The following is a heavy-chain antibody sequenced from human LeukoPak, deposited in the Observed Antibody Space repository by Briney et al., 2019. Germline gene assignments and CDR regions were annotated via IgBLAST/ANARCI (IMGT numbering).Heavy chain of an antibody. Sequence: SETLSLTCAVSGGPISSSNWWSWVRQPPGQGLEWIGEIYHSGSTNYNPSLKSRVTISVDKSKNQFSLRLSSVTAADTAVYYCASAMATHGAFDVRGQGTMVTVSS. CDR1: GGPISSSNW. CDR2: IYHSGST. V-gene: IGHV4-4*02. CDR3: ASAMATHGAFDV. D-gene: IGHD5-24*01. J-gene: IGHJ3*01.